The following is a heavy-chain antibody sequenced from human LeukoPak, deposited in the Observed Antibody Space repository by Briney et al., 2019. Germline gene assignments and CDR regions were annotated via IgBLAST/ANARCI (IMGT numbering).Heavy chain of an antibody. CDR1: GFIFSNYN. CDR2: ITSSSTYI. CDR3: AKDIYPGIFDP. V-gene: IGHV3-21*01. Sequence: GGSLRLSCAASGFIFSNYNMNWVRQAPGKGLEWVTSITSSSTYIYYADSVKGRFTMSRDNAKNSVYLEMNSLRAEDTAVYYCAKDIYPGIFDPWGQGTLVTVSS. D-gene: IGHD2-2*02. J-gene: IGHJ5*02.